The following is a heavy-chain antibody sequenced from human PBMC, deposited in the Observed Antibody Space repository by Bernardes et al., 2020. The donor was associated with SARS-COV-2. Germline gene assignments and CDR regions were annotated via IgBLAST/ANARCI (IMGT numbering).Heavy chain of an antibody. J-gene: IGHJ6*02. D-gene: IGHD2-21*02. CDR2: IYSRGSS. V-gene: IGHV4-39*01. CDR3: AGSSCGIDCYIGGLRSWDYGMDV. CDR1: GASISSSNYY. Sequence: SESMSLTCTVSGASISSSNYYWGWLRQPPGKGLEWIGSIYSRGSSYYNPSLQRRVRGSVDTSKTQFSLRLSFVTAADTAVYYCAGSSCGIDCYIGGLRSWDYGMDVWGQGTTVTVSS.